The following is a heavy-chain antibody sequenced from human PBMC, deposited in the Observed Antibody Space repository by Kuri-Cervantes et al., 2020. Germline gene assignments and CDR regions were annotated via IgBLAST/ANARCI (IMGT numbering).Heavy chain of an antibody. J-gene: IGHJ6*03. Sequence: GGSLRLSCAASGFTFDDYAMHWVRQAPGKGLEWVSGISWNSGSIGYADSVKGRFTISRDNAKNSLYLQMNSLRAEDTAVYYCARPQGGIAASSRYYYYYMDVWGKGTTVTVSS. CDR1: GFTFDDYA. V-gene: IGHV3-9*01. D-gene: IGHD6-13*01. CDR3: ARPQGGIAASSRYYYYYMDV. CDR2: ISWNSGSI.